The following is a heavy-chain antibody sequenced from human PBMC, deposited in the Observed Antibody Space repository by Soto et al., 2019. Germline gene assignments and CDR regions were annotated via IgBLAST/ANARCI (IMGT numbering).Heavy chain of an antibody. V-gene: IGHV6-1*01. CDR2: TYYRSRFFS. Sequence: SQTLSLNCAISGDSVSSYSAAWNWIRQSPSGGLEWLGRTYYRSRFFSDYAESVKSRIIINPDTSKNQFSLQLKSVTPEDTAVYYCVRDRYSSSGWFDPWGQGTQVTVSS. CDR3: VRDRYSSSGWFDP. J-gene: IGHJ5*02. D-gene: IGHD3-10*01. CDR1: GDSVSSYSAA.